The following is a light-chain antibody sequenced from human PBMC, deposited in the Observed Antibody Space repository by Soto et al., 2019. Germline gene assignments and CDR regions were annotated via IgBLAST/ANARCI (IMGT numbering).Light chain of an antibody. CDR3: SSYTSSSWV. V-gene: IGLV2-14*01. Sequence: QSALTQPASVSGSPGQSITISCTGTSSDVGGYNYVSWYQQHPGKAPKLMIYEVNNRPSGVSNRFSGSKSGNTASLTISGLQAEDEADYYCSSYTSSSWVFGGGTKLTVL. J-gene: IGLJ3*02. CDR2: EVN. CDR1: SSDVGGYNY.